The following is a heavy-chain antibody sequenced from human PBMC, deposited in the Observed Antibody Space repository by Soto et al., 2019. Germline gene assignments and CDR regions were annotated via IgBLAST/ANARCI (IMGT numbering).Heavy chain of an antibody. CDR2: ISWNSGSI. CDR3: AKDNIAAALGGMDV. V-gene: IGHV3-9*01. J-gene: IGHJ6*02. CDR1: GFTFDDYA. Sequence: PGGSLRLCCAASGFTFDDYAMHWVRQAPGKGLEWVSGISWNSGSIGYADSVKGRFTISRDNAKNSQYLQMNSLRAEDTALYYCAKDNIAAALGGMDVWGQGTTVTVSS. D-gene: IGHD6-13*01.